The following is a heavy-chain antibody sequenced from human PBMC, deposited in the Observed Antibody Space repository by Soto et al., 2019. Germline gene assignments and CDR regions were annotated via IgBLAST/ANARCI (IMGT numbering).Heavy chain of an antibody. J-gene: IGHJ4*02. D-gene: IGHD1-26*01. V-gene: IGHV3-23*01. CDR3: AKRPLKFSGSYFDY. CDR1: GLTFSTYA. Sequence: GGSLRLSCAASGLTFSTYAMSWVRQAPGKGLEWVSTISDSGGSTYYADSVKGRFTISRDNSKNTLYLQMNSLRAEDTAVYYCAKRPLKFSGSYFDYWGQGTLVTVSS. CDR2: ISDSGGST.